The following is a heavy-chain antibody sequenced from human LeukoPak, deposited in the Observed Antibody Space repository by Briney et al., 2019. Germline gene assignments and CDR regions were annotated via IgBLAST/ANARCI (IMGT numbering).Heavy chain of an antibody. CDR2: IYYSGST. CDR1: GGSISSYY. D-gene: IGHD3-10*01. V-gene: IGHV4-59*01. CDR3: AREDTYYYGSGSYSH. J-gene: IGHJ4*02. Sequence: SETLSLTCTVSGGSISSYYWSWIRQPPGKGLEWIGYIYYSGSTNYNPSLKSRVTISVDTSKNQFSLKLSSVTAADTAVYYCAREDTYYYGSGSYSHWGQGTLVTVSS.